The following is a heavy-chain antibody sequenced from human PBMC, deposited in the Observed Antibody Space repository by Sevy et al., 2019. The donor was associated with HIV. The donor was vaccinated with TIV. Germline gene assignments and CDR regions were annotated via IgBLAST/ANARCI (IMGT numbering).Heavy chain of an antibody. CDR3: AKDSEYTSSWVDH. V-gene: IGHV3-9*01. CDR1: GFTFEDYA. D-gene: IGHD6-13*01. Sequence: GGSLRLSCAASGFTFEDYAMHWVRQTPGKGLEWVSHISYNSRSLTYADSVRGRFTISRDNAKKSLYLQMNSLRPEDTAFYYCAKDSEYTSSWVDHWGHGTLVTVSS. CDR2: ISYNSRSL. J-gene: IGHJ4*01.